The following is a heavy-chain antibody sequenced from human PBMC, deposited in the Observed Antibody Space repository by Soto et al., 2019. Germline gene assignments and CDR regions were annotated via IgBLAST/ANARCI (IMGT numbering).Heavy chain of an antibody. D-gene: IGHD5-12*01. CDR2: ISYDGSNK. V-gene: IGHV3-30-3*01. J-gene: IGHJ5*01. CDR1: GFTFSSYA. Sequence: GGSLRLSCAASGFTFSSYAMHWVRQAPGKGLEWVAVISYDGSNKYYADSVKGRFTISRDNSKNTLYLQMNTLRAEDTAVYYCAKGMATILGWFDSWGQGTQVTVSS. CDR3: AKGMATILGWFDS.